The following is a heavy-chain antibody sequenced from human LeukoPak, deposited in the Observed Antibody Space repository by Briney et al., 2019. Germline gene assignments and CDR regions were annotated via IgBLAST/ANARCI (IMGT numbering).Heavy chain of an antibody. CDR2: IKSDGSTT. Sequence: GGSLRLSCAASGFTFSSYRMHWVRQAPGKGPVWVSRIKSDGSTTIYADSVKGRFTISRDNAKNSLYLQMNSLRAEDTAAYYCARDSSGYSSGWYYYYYGMDVWGQGTTVTVSS. CDR3: ARDSSGYSSGWYYYYYGMDV. J-gene: IGHJ6*02. V-gene: IGHV3-74*01. CDR1: GFTFSSYR. D-gene: IGHD6-19*01.